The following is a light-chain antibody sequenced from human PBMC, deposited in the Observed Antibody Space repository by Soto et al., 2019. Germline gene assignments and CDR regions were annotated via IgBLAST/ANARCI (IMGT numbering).Light chain of an antibody. CDR1: QNIGTS. V-gene: IGKV1-39*01. CDR3: QQSYSSLVYN. Sequence: DIQMTQSPSSLSASVGDRVTITCRASQNIGTSLNWYQQKPGKAPTALIYKASTMQGGVPSRFSGSGSGTDSTLTISSLQPEDSATYYCQQSYSSLVYNFGPGTKLEIK. J-gene: IGKJ2*01. CDR2: KAS.